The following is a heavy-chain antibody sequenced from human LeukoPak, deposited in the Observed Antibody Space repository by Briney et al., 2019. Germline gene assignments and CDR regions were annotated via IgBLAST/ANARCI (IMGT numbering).Heavy chain of an antibody. Sequence: PGGSLRLSCAASGFPFSTYAMSWVRQAPGKGLEWVSVISGSGGDTYYADSVKGRFTISGDNSKNTVYLQMNSLRAEDTALYYCAKGGVYGDYCFDYWGQGTLVTFSS. CDR2: ISGSGGDT. CDR3: AKGGVYGDYCFDY. D-gene: IGHD4-17*01. V-gene: IGHV3-23*01. CDR1: GFPFSTYA. J-gene: IGHJ4*02.